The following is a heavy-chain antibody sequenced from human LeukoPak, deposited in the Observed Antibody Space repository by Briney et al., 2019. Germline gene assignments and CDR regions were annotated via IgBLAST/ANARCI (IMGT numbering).Heavy chain of an antibody. CDR1: GGSISSYY. V-gene: IGHV4-59*01. D-gene: IGHD3-10*01. Sequence: SETLSLTCTVSGGSISSYYWSWIRQPPGKGLEWIGYIYYSGSTNYNPSLKSRVTISVDTSKNQFSLKLSSVTAADTAVYYCARTPGYYGSGSYFYWGQGTLVTVSS. J-gene: IGHJ4*02. CDR2: IYYSGST. CDR3: ARTPGYYGSGSYFY.